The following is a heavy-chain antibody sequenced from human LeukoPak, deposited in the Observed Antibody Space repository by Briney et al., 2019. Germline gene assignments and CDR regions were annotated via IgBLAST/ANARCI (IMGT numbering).Heavy chain of an antibody. Sequence: ASVKVSCKASGYTFIVYYMHWVRQAPGQGLEWMGWISPNSGGTNYALKFQGRVTMTRDTSISTVYMEMNRLTSDDTAVYYCARDDTGFDYWGQGTLVTVSS. D-gene: IGHD3-10*01. CDR3: ARDDTGFDY. V-gene: IGHV1-2*02. CDR1: GYTFIVYY. J-gene: IGHJ4*02. CDR2: ISPNSGGT.